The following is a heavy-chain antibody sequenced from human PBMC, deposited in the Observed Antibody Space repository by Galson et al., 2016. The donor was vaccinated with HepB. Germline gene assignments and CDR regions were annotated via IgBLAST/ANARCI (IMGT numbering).Heavy chain of an antibody. D-gene: IGHD5-12*01. V-gene: IGHV3-21*01. CDR3: ARDRGYSGYGAYNWFDP. CDR1: GFPFSRYG. Sequence: SLRLSCAASGFPFSRYGMNWVRQAPGKGLEWVSSISSSSAFIYYADSLKGRSTISRDNAKDSLYLQINSLRGEDTAVYYCARDRGYSGYGAYNWFDPWGQGTLVTVSS. CDR2: ISSSSAFI. J-gene: IGHJ5*02.